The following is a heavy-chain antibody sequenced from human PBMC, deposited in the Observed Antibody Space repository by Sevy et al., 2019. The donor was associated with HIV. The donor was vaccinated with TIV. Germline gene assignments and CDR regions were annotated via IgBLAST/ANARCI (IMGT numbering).Heavy chain of an antibody. CDR3: ESGGSCDVWNYGYYYYGMDV. V-gene: IGHV1-8*02. J-gene: IGHJ6*02. CDR1: GDTFSTYD. CDR2: MSPKSGST. D-gene: IGHD3-3*01. Sequence: ASVKVSCKASGDTFSTYDINWVRQAPGQGLEWMGWMSPKSGSTGFAQKFQGRLTMTRDTSINTAYMALSRLRSEDTAVYYCESGGSCDVWNYGYYYYGMDVWGQGTTVTVSS.